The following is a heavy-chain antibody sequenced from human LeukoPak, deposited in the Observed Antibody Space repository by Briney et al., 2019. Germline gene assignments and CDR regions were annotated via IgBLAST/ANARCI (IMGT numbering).Heavy chain of an antibody. J-gene: IGHJ4*02. CDR1: GFTFSSYA. Sequence: PGGSLRLSCAASGFTFSSYAMTWVRQAPGKGLEWVSAISGSGDSTYYADSVKGRFTISRDNSKNTLYVQMNSLRAEDTAVYYCAKDRGGTAAAQKFDYWGQGTLVTVSS. V-gene: IGHV3-23*01. D-gene: IGHD6-13*01. CDR2: ISGSGDST. CDR3: AKDRGGTAAAQKFDY.